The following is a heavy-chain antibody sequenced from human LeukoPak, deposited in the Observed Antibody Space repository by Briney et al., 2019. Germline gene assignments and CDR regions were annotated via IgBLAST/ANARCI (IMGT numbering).Heavy chain of an antibody. D-gene: IGHD3-22*01. Sequence: GRSLRLSCAASGFVFRSYGLHWVRQAPGKGLEWVANIKQDGSEKYYVDSVKGRFTISRDNAKNSLYLQMNSLRAEDTAVYYCARWDNYCDSSDYWGQGTLVTVSS. CDR2: IKQDGSEK. CDR3: ARWDNYCDSSDY. V-gene: IGHV3-7*01. CDR1: GFVFRSYG. J-gene: IGHJ4*02.